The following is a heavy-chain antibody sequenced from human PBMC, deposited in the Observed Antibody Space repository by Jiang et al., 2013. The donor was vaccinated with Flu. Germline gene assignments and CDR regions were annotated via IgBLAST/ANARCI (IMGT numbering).Heavy chain of an antibody. CDR3: ARDRPGAKDGYIYPYYYGLDV. J-gene: IGHJ6*02. CDR2: IYLGGST. Sequence: VQLVESGGGLVQPGGSLRLACAASGFTVSSNDISWVRQAPGEGLEWVSIIYLGGSTLYADSVKGRFTISRDTSKNTLYLEMNNLRAEDTAVYYCARDRPGAKDGYIYPYYYGLDVWGQGTTVTVS. CDR1: GFTVSSND. V-gene: IGHV3-66*01. D-gene: IGHD5-24*01.